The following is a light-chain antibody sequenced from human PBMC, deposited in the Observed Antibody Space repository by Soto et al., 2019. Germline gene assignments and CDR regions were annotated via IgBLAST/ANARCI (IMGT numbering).Light chain of an antibody. CDR2: AAS. V-gene: IGKV1-39*01. CDR3: QQSDHSPIYT. Sequence: DIQMTQSPSSLSASVGDRVTITCRASQSIGTSLNWYQQKPGEAPKLLIYAASSLQSGVPSRFSGSGSGTDFTLTISSPQPEDFATYYCQQSDHSPIYTFGQGTDLEIK. J-gene: IGKJ2*01. CDR1: QSIGTS.